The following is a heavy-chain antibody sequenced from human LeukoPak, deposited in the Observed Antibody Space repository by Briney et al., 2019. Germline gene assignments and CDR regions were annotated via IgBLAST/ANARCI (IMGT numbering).Heavy chain of an antibody. CDR2: ISGSASGH. CDR1: GLTFSTFG. D-gene: IGHD3-10*01. J-gene: IGHJ4*02. V-gene: IGHV3-23*01. Sequence: PGGSLRLSCAASGLTFSTFGMSWIRQSPGKGLEWVSAISGSASGHIPNYADSVKGRFTISRDSYKNTLYLQMNSLRVEDTAVYYCANHRSAFEFWGQGTLVTVSS. CDR3: ANHRSAFEF.